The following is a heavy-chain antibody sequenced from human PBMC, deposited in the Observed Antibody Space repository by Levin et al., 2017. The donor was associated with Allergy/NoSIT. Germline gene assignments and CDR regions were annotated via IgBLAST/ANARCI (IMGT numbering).Heavy chain of an antibody. CDR2: IYYSGNT. J-gene: IGHJ4*02. D-gene: IGHD4-23*01. CDR1: GGSISSGDYY. Sequence: SETLSLTCTVSGGSISSGDYYWSWIRQPPGKGLEWIGYIYYSGNTYYNPSLKSRVTISVDTSKNQFSLKLSSVTAADTAVYYCARGTVVTREFDYWGQGTLVTVSS. CDR3: ARGTVVTREFDY. V-gene: IGHV4-30-4*01.